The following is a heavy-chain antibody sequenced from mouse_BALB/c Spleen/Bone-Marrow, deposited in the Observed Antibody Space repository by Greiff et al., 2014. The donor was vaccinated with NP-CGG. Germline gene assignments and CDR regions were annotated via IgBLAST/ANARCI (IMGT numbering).Heavy chain of an antibody. V-gene: IGHV1-42*01. CDR3: ARGDRFTY. CDR2: INPYTGAT. CDR1: GYSFTGYY. J-gene: IGHJ3*01. Sequence: EVQLQQSGPELVKPGTSVKISCKASGYSFTGYYMHWVKQSHVKSLEWIGRINPYTGATTYNQNFNVKASLTVDKSSSTAYMELHSLTSEDSAVYYCARGDRFTYWGQGTLVTVSA. D-gene: IGHD3-3*01.